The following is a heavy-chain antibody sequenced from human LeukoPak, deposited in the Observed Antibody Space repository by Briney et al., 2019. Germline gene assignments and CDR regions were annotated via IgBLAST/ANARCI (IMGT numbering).Heavy chain of an antibody. CDR1: GGSVSGASYY. Sequence: SETLSLTCSVSGGSVSGASYYWSWIRQSPEKGLEWIGFASHSGSTYYSPSLKSRVSISVDTSKNQFYLELSSVTAADTAVYYCARDRGYCGSDSCYHFDYWGQGTLVTVSS. V-gene: IGHV4-61*01. J-gene: IGHJ4*02. CDR2: ASHSGST. CDR3: ARDRGYCGSDSCYHFDY. D-gene: IGHD2-2*01.